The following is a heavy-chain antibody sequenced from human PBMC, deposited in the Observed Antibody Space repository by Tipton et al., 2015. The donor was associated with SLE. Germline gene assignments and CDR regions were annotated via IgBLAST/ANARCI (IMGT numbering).Heavy chain of an antibody. Sequence: SLRLSCAASGFTFSSYAMSWVRQAPGKVLEWVGRIKSKTDGGTTDYAAPVKGRFTISRDDSKNTLYLQMNSLKTEDTAVYYCTTDYLDAFDIWGQGTMVTVSS. J-gene: IGHJ3*02. CDR1: GFTFSSYA. V-gene: IGHV3-15*01. CDR3: TTDYLDAFDI. CDR2: IKSKTDGGTT.